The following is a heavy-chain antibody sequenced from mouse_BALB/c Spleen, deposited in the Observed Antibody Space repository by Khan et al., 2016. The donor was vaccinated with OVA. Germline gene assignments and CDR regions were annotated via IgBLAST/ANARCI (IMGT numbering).Heavy chain of an antibody. Sequence: EVQLQESGPRLVKPPQTLSLTCSVTGDSITNGYSNWIRKFPGNELEYMGYISYSGSTYYNPSLKSRISITRDTSKNQYHLQLNSVTTEDTATYYCARGNFPFTYWGQGTLVTGSA. V-gene: IGHV3-8*02. CDR2: ISYSGST. CDR3: ARGNFPFTY. CDR1: GDSITNGY. J-gene: IGHJ3*01.